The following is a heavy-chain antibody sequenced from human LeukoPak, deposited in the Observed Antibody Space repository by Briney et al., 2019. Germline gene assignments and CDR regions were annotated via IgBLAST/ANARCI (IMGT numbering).Heavy chain of an antibody. CDR1: GFTFSTYN. V-gene: IGHV3-48*04. D-gene: IGHD1-7*01. Sequence: PGGSLRLSCAASGFTFSTYNMNWVRQAPGKGLEWVSYISGSGATIYYADSVKGRFTISRENAKNSLFLQMNSLRSEDTAIYYCARDLGNYGSDYWGQGILVTVSS. J-gene: IGHJ4*02. CDR3: ARDLGNYGSDY. CDR2: ISGSGATI.